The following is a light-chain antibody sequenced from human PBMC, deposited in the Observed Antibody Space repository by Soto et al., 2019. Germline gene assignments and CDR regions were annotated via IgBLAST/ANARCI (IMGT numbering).Light chain of an antibody. CDR3: QQRSNWWT. CDR2: AAS. Sequence: DIQLTQSPSLLSASVGDRVTITCRASQGISSYLAWYQQKPGKAPKLLIYAASTLQSGVPSRFSGSGSGTDFTLTISSLEPEDFAVYYCQQRSNWWTFGQGTKVDIK. J-gene: IGKJ1*01. V-gene: IGKV1-9*01. CDR1: QGISSY.